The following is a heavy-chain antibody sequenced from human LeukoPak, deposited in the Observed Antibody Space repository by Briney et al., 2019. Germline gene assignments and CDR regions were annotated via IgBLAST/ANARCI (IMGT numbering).Heavy chain of an antibody. CDR2: IYYSGST. J-gene: IGHJ6*03. Sequence: SETLSLTCTVSGGSISSHYWSWIRQPPGKGLEWIGYIYYSGSTNYDPSLKSRVTISVDTSKNQFSLKLSSVTAADTAVYYCARAISSYCSSTSCQNHYYYYYCMDVWGKGTTVTVS. CDR1: GGSISSHY. D-gene: IGHD2-2*01. V-gene: IGHV4-59*11. CDR3: ARAISSYCSSTSCQNHYYYYYCMDV.